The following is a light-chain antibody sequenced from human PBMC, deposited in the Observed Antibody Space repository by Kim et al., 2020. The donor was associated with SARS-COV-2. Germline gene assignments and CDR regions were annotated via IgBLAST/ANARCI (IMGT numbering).Light chain of an antibody. CDR2: LNSDGSH. J-gene: IGLJ2*01. CDR1: SGHSSYA. CDR3: QTWGTGI. Sequence: LGASVKLTCTLSSGHSSYAIAWHQQQPEKGPRYLMKLNSDGSHCKGDGIPDRFSGSSSGAERYLTISSLQSEDEAYYYCQTWGTGIFGGGTQLTVL. V-gene: IGLV4-69*01.